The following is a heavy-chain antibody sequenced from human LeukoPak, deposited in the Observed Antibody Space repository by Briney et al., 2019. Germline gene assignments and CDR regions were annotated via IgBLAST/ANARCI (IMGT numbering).Heavy chain of an antibody. J-gene: IGHJ4*02. D-gene: IGHD6-19*01. Sequence: ASVKVSCKASGYTFTGYYMHWVRQAPGQGLEWMGWINPNSGGTNYAQKFQGRVTMTRDTSISTAYMELSRLRSDDTAVYYCARGLSSGWYGGDIDYWGQGTLVTVSS. CDR2: INPNSGGT. CDR1: GYTFTGYY. V-gene: IGHV1-2*02. CDR3: ARGLSSGWYGGDIDY.